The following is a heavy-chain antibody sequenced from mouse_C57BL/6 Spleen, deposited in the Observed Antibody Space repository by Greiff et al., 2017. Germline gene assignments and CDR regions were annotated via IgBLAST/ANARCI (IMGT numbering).Heavy chain of an antibody. CDR3: ARMRGYDYDGDPDV. CDR2: IDPSDSET. V-gene: IGHV1-52*01. J-gene: IGHJ1*03. D-gene: IGHD2-4*01. Sequence: VQLQQPGAELVRPGSSVKLSCKASGYTFTSYWMHWVKQRPIQGLEWIGNIDPSDSETHYNQKFKDKATLTVDKSSSTAYMQPSSLTSEDSAVYYCARMRGYDYDGDPDVWGTGTTVTVSS. CDR1: GYTFTSYW.